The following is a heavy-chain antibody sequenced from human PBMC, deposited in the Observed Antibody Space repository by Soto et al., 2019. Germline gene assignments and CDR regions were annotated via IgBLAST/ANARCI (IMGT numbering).Heavy chain of an antibody. V-gene: IGHV3-7*01. Sequence: GGSLRLSCAASGFMFSAYWMSWVRQAPGKGLEWVANIHGDGGKIYYVDSVKGRFTISRDNAKRSLYLQMNSLRAEDTAVYYCARDFYGGYTYGPGDYWGQGALITVSS. CDR3: ARDFYGGYTYGPGDY. CDR2: IHGDGGKI. J-gene: IGHJ4*02. D-gene: IGHD5-18*01. CDR1: GFMFSAYW.